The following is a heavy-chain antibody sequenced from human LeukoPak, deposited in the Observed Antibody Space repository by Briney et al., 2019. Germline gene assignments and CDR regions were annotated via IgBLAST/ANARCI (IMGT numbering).Heavy chain of an antibody. CDR3: ARAAYDSSGSGYFQH. Sequence: GGSLRLSCAASGFTFSSYTMNWVRQAPGKGLEWVSSISSSRSYIYYADSVKGRFTISRDNAKNSLYLQMYSLRAEDTAVYYCARAAYDSSGSGYFQHWGQGTLVTVSS. CDR1: GFTFSSYT. D-gene: IGHD3-22*01. V-gene: IGHV3-21*01. J-gene: IGHJ1*01. CDR2: ISSSRSYI.